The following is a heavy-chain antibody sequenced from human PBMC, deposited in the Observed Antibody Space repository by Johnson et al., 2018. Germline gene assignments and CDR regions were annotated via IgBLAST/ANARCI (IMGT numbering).Heavy chain of an antibody. CDR2: ISYDGSNK. Sequence: QVQLQESGGGVVQPGRSXRLSCAASGFTFSSYAMHWVRQAPGKGLEWVAVISYDGSNKYYLDSVKGRFTISRDNSKDTLYLHMTSLRDEDTAVYYCARDGVVPPAIDSYYYYGMDVWGQGTTVTVSS. CDR1: GFTFSSYA. CDR3: ARDGVVPPAIDSYYYYGMDV. J-gene: IGHJ6*02. D-gene: IGHD2-2*01. V-gene: IGHV3-30*04.